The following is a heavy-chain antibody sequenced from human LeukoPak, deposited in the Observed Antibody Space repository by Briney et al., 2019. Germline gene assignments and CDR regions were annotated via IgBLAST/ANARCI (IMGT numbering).Heavy chain of an antibody. Sequence: GESLKISCKGSGYSFTSYWIGWVRQMPGKGLEWMGIIYPGDSDTRYSPSFQGQVTISADKSISTAYLQWSSLKASDTAMYYCARQARYSGPFNHLGPCGYWGQGTLVTVSS. J-gene: IGHJ4*02. D-gene: IGHD5-12*01. V-gene: IGHV5-51*01. CDR1: GYSFTSYW. CDR2: IYPGDSDT. CDR3: ARQARYSGPFNHLGPCGY.